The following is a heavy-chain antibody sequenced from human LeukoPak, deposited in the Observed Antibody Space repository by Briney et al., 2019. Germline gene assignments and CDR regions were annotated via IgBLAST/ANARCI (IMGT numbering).Heavy chain of an antibody. CDR1: GFTFSNYE. Sequence: PGGSLRLSCAASGFTFSNYEMNWVRQAPGKGLEWVSHIGSSGTTKYYADSVKGRFTISRDNAKNSLYLQMNSLRVEDTAVYYCATYGSPSYWGQGTLVTVSS. J-gene: IGHJ4*02. V-gene: IGHV3-48*03. CDR3: ATYGSPSY. CDR2: IGSSGTTK. D-gene: IGHD3-10*01.